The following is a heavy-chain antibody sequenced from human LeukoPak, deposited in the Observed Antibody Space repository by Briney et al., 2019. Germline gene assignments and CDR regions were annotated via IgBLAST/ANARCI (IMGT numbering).Heavy chain of an antibody. CDR1: GYTFTSYG. D-gene: IGHD4-17*01. CDR2: ISAYNGNT. V-gene: IGHV1-18*04. CDR3: ARDRAYGDYLFDY. Sequence: VXXSCKASGYTFTSYGISWVRQAPGQGLEWMGWISAYNGNTNYAQKLQGRVTMTTDTSTSTAYMELRSLRSDDTAVYYCARDRAYGDYLFDYWGQGTLVTVSS. J-gene: IGHJ4*02.